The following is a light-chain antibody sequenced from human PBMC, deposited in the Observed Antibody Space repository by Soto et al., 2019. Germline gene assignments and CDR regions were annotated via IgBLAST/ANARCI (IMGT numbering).Light chain of an antibody. CDR1: QRISTW. Sequence: DIQMTQSPSTLSASVGDRVTITCRASQRISTWLAWYQQKPGKAPKPLIFEATTLETGVPSRFSGSGSGTDFTLTITSLQPDDLATYYFQQYSTYWTFGQGTKVEVK. J-gene: IGKJ1*01. CDR3: QQYSTYWT. V-gene: IGKV1-5*01. CDR2: EAT.